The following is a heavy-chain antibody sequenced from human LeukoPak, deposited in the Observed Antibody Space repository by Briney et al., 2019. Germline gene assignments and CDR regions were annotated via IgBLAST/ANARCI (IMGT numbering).Heavy chain of an antibody. J-gene: IGHJ3*02. CDR1: GFTLSSYW. CDR3: AGEGWALAARRGYDAFDI. D-gene: IGHD6-6*01. CDR2: IKQDGSEK. V-gene: IGHV3-7*01. Sequence: GGSLRLSCAASGFTLSSYWMSWVRQAPGKGLEWVANIKQDGSEKYYVDSVKGRFTISRDNAKNSLYLQMNSLRAEDTAVYYCAGEGWALAARRGYDAFDIWGQGTMVTVPS.